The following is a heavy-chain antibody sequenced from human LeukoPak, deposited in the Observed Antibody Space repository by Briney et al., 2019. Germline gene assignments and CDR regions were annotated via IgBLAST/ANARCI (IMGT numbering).Heavy chain of an antibody. J-gene: IGHJ4*02. CDR2: IIPIFGTA. D-gene: IGHD6-19*01. CDR1: GGTFSSYA. CDR3: ARPHAYSRGWYYFDY. Sequence: ASVKVSCKASGGTFSSYAISWVRQAPGQGLEWMGGIIPIFGTANYAQKFQGRVTITADESTSTAYMELSSLRSEDTAVYYCARPHAYSRGWYYFDYWGQGTLVTVSS. V-gene: IGHV1-69*13.